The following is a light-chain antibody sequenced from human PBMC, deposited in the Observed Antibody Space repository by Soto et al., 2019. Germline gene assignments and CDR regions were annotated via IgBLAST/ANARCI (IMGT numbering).Light chain of an antibody. CDR3: QHYDDYSPLT. Sequence: EIVLTQSPGTLSLSPGERATLSCRASQSVSSSNLVWYQQKPGQAPRLLIYGASRRATGIPDRFSGSGSGTDFTLSITRLEPEDFALYYCQHYDDYSPLTFGGGTKVEIK. V-gene: IGKV3-20*01. CDR1: QSVSSSN. CDR2: GAS. J-gene: IGKJ4*01.